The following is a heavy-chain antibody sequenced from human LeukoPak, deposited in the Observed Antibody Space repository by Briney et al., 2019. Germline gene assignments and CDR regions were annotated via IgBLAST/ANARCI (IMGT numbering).Heavy chain of an antibody. D-gene: IGHD6-19*01. Sequence: GGSLRLSCAASGFTFSSYWMSWVRQAPGKGLEWVANIKQDGSEKYYVDSLKGRFTISRDNAKNSLYLQMNNLRADDTAVYYCARFSSGLLDAFDIWGQGTRVTVSS. CDR3: ARFSSGLLDAFDI. CDR1: GFTFSSYW. CDR2: IKQDGSEK. J-gene: IGHJ3*02. V-gene: IGHV3-7*01.